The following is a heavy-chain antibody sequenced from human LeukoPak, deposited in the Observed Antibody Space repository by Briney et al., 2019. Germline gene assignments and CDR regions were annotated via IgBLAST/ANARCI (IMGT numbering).Heavy chain of an antibody. CDR2: IYSGGST. V-gene: IGHV3-66*01. D-gene: IGHD3-22*01. CDR1: GFTVSSNY. Sequence: PGGSLRLSCAASGFTVSSNYMSWVRQAPGKGLEWVSVIYSGGSTYYADSVKGRFTISRDNSKNTLYLQVNSLRAEDTAVYYCARAVDDSSGYYYGYYDYWGQGTLVTVSS. CDR3: ARAVDDSSGYYYGYYDY. J-gene: IGHJ4*02.